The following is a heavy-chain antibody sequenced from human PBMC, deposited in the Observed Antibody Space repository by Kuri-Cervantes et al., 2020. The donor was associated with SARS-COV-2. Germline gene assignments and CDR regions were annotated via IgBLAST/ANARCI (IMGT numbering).Heavy chain of an antibody. D-gene: IGHD3-3*01. CDR1: GDSVSSNSAA. CDR3: ARDRSIFGVVTPRMDYYYGMDV. Sequence: SCAISGDSVSSNSAAWNWIRQYPSRGLEWLGRTYYRSKWYNDYAVSVKSRITINPDTSKNQFYLQLNSVTPEDTAVYYCARDRSIFGVVTPRMDYYYGMDVCGQGTTVTVSS. V-gene: IGHV6-1*01. J-gene: IGHJ6*02. CDR2: TYYRSKWYN.